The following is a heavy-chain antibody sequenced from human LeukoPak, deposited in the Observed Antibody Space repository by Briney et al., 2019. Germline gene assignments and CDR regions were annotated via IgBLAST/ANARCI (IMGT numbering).Heavy chain of an antibody. J-gene: IGHJ4*02. Sequence: GGSLRLSCAASGFTVSSYAMSWVRQAPGKAVEWVSAISGSGGSTYYADSVKGRFTISRDNSKNTLYLQMNSLRAEDTAVYYCAKVQNYDILTGPPGYFDYWGQATLVTVSS. CDR1: GFTVSSYA. D-gene: IGHD3-9*01. V-gene: IGHV3-23*01. CDR3: AKVQNYDILTGPPGYFDY. CDR2: ISGSGGST.